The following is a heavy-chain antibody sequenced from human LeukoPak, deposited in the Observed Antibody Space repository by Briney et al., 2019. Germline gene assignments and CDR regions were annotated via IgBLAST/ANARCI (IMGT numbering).Heavy chain of an antibody. CDR1: GGTFSSYA. D-gene: IGHD3-10*01. V-gene: IGHV1-69*05. Sequence: SVKVSCKASGGTFSSYAISWVRQAPGQGLEWMGGIIPIFGTANYAQKFQGRVTITTDESTSTAYTELSSLRSEDTAVYYCASLTMVRGRHYYYYMDVWGKGTTVTVSS. CDR2: IIPIFGTA. J-gene: IGHJ6*03. CDR3: ASLTMVRGRHYYYYMDV.